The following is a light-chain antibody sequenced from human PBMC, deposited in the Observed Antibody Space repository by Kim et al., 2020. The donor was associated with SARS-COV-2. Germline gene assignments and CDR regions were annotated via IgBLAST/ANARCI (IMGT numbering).Light chain of an antibody. J-gene: IGLJ3*02. CDR3: YSAADNNLV. Sequence: VSPGQTARITCSGAVLAKKYARWFQQKPGQAPVMLMYKDSERPSGISERFSGSSSGTTVTLTISGAQVEDEADYYCYSAADNNLVFGGGTQLTVL. CDR2: KDS. V-gene: IGLV3-27*01. CDR1: VLAKKY.